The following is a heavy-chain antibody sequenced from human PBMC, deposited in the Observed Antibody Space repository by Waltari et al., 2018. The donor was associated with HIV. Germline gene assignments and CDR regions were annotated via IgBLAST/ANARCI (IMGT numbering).Heavy chain of an antibody. J-gene: IGHJ5*02. CDR2: INGKGDI. V-gene: IGHV4-34*01. D-gene: IGHD4-17*01. CDR3: AKRAVFGDYGRGWIDP. CDR1: SSVSFSDYY. Sequence: HVQLKQWGAGLLKPSETLSLTCAVYSSVSFSDYYWNWIRQAPGKGLEGVGEINGKGDINYNPSLKSRVTLSVDTSKNQFSLRLNFVTAADTAVYYCAKRAVFGDYGRGWIDPWGQGTLVTVSS.